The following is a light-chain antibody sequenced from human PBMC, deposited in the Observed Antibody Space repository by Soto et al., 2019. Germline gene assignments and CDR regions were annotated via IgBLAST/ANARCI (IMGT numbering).Light chain of an antibody. CDR3: QQYGSSPPT. CDR1: QSVSSK. Sequence: EIVMTQSPATLSVSPGERATLSCRASQSVSSKLAWYQQKPGQAPRLLIYAASTRATGIPARFSGSGSGTEFTLTITSLQSEDFAVYYCQQYGSSPPTFGPGTRVEIK. J-gene: IGKJ1*01. V-gene: IGKV3-15*01. CDR2: AAS.